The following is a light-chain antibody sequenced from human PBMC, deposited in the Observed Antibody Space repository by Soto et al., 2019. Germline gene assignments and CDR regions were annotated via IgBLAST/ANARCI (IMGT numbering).Light chain of an antibody. CDR2: DAS. Sequence: EIVLTQSPATLSLSPGERATLSCRASQSVSSYLAWYQQKPGQAPRLLIYDASNRATGIPARFSGSGSGTDFTLTISSLEPEDCAVYYCQQYDYLPLTFGGGTKVEIE. CDR1: QSVSSY. CDR3: QQYDYLPLT. V-gene: IGKV3-11*01. J-gene: IGKJ4*01.